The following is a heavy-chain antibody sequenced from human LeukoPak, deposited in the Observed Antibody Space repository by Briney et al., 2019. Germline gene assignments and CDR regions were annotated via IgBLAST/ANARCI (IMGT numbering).Heavy chain of an antibody. CDR1: GYTFTYYF. CDR2: INLHTGGA. J-gene: IGHJ6*02. Sequence: ASVKVSCKSSGYTFTYYFLHWVRQAPGQGLEWMGCINLHTGGAHYAQKFQDWVSLTRDTSIDTAFMELSSLRSDATAIYYCARDFLGRTNGGSNYFGMDVWGQGTTVTVSS. V-gene: IGHV1-2*04. CDR3: ARDFLGRTNGGSNYFGMDV. D-gene: IGHD2-8*01.